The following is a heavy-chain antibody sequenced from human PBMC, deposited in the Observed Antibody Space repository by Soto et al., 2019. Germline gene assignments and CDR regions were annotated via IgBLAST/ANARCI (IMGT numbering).Heavy chain of an antibody. V-gene: IGHV1-8*01. Sequence: QVQLVQSGAEVKKPGASVKVSCKASGYTFTSYDINWVRQATGQGLEWMGWMNPNSGNTGYAQKFQGRVTMTRNTPIRTAYMELSSLRSEETAVYYCARGGGASRTSFGVVVDYGMDVWGQGTTVTVSS. CDR3: ARGGGASRTSFGVVVDYGMDV. J-gene: IGHJ6*02. D-gene: IGHD3-3*01. CDR1: GYTFTSYD. CDR2: MNPNSGNT.